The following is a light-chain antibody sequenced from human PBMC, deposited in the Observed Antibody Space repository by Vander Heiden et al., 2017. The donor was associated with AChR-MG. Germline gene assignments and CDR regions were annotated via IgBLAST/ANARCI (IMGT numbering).Light chain of an antibody. CDR2: AAS. J-gene: IGKJ2*01. Sequence: DIQMTQSPSSLSASIGDRVTITCRASQSISRYLNWYQQKPGKAPKFLIYAASSLQSGVPSRFSGSGSGTDFTLTISSRQPEDFATYYCQQSDRTPPYTFGQGTKLEIK. V-gene: IGKV1-39*01. CDR3: QQSDRTPPYT. CDR1: QSISRY.